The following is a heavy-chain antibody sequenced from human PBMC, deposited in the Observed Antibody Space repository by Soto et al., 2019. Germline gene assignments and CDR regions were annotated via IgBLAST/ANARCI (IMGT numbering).Heavy chain of an antibody. Sequence: NPSETLSLTCAVYGGSFSGYYWSWIRQPPGKGLEWIGEINHSGSTNYNPSLKSRVTISVDTSKNQFSLKLSSVTAADTAVYYCARVLAPLAMVRGALGYWGQGTLVTSPQ. CDR1: GGSFSGYY. CDR2: INHSGST. V-gene: IGHV4-34*01. CDR3: ARVLAPLAMVRGALGY. D-gene: IGHD3-10*01. J-gene: IGHJ4*02.